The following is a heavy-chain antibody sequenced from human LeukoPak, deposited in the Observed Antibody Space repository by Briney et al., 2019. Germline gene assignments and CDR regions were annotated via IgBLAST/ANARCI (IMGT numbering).Heavy chain of an antibody. V-gene: IGHV4-39*01. J-gene: IGHJ4*02. CDR2: IYYSGST. Sequence: PSETLSLTCTVSGSSISSSSYYWGWIRQPPGKGLEWIGSIYYSGSTYYNPSPKSRVTISVDTSKNQFSLKLSSVTAADTAVYYCARGLLTHDYWGQGTLVTVSS. CDR3: ARGLLTHDY. D-gene: IGHD3-22*01. CDR1: GSSISSSSYY.